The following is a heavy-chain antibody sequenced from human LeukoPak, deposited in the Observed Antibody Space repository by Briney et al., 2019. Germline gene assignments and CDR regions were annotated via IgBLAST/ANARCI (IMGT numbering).Heavy chain of an antibody. J-gene: IGHJ4*02. CDR1: GFTFSSYS. CDR2: ISSSSSYI. Sequence: PGGSLRLSCAASGFTFSSYSMSWVRQAPGKGLEWVSYISSSSSYIYYADSVKGRFTISRDNAKNSLYLQMNSLRAEDTAVYYCARGHRTFSFDYWGQGTLVTVSS. V-gene: IGHV3-21*05. CDR3: ARGHRTFSFDY.